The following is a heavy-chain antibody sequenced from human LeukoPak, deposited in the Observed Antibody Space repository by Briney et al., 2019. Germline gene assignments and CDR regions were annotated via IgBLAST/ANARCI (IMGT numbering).Heavy chain of an antibody. Sequence: GGSLRLSCAASGFTFDDYAMHWVRQAPGKGLEWVSGISWNSGSIGYADSVKGRFTISRDNAKNSLYLQMNSLRPDDTAVYYCAKQYCSGGSCYSGDFFDYWGQGTLVTVSS. CDR2: ISWNSGSI. CDR1: GFTFDDYA. J-gene: IGHJ4*02. V-gene: IGHV3-9*01. CDR3: AKQYCSGGSCYSGDFFDY. D-gene: IGHD2-15*01.